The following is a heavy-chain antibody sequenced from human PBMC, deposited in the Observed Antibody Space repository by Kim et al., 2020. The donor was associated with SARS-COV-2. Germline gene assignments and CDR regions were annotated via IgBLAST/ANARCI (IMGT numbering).Heavy chain of an antibody. D-gene: IGHD3-10*01. CDR3: ADSPVLMIRGVA. CDR1: GGSINKTDYY. CDR2: IYSTGSAYGPT. J-gene: IGHJ5*02. Sequence: SETLSLTCTVSGGSINKTDYYWGWVRQPPGKGLEWIATIYSTGSAYGPTYYNPSLKSRVSISVDTSKNQYSLTLTSVTAADTAFYYCADSPVLMIRGVAWGRGTLVTVSS. V-gene: IGHV4-39*01.